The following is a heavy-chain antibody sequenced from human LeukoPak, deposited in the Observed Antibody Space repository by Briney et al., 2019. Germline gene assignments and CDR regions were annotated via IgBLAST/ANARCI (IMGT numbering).Heavy chain of an antibody. CDR2: ISFDGNNK. Sequence: GGSLRLSCAASGFTFSSYWMSWVRQAPGKGLEWVAVISFDGNNKYYTDSVKGRFTISRDNSKNTLYLRMNSLRPEDTTVYYCAKDLSQWSFTSVFDYWGQGTLVTVSS. CDR1: GFTFSSYW. D-gene: IGHD6-19*01. CDR3: AKDLSQWSFTSVFDY. J-gene: IGHJ4*02. V-gene: IGHV3-30*18.